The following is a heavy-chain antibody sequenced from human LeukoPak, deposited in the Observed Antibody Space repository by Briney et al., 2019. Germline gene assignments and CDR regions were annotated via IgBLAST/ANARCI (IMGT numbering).Heavy chain of an antibody. J-gene: IGHJ6*03. D-gene: IGHD1-7*01. V-gene: IGHV4-38-2*01. CDR2: IYHSGST. CDR1: GYSISSGYY. CDR3: ARVESYNWNYTRYYYYYYMDV. Sequence: SETLSLTCAVSGYSISSGYYWGWIRQPPGKGREWIWSIYHSGSTFYNPSLKSRVTIGVDTSKNQFSLKLSSVTAADTAVYYCARVESYNWNYTRYYYYYYMDVWGKGTTVTVSS.